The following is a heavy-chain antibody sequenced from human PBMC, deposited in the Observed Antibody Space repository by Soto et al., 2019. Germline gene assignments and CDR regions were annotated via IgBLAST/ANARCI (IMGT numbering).Heavy chain of an antibody. CDR3: AKDSGITMIVVVPYPFDY. Sequence: EVQLLESGGGLVQPGGSLRLSCAASGFTFSSYAMSWVRQAPGKGLEWVSAISGSGGSTYYADSVKGRFTISRDNSKNTLYLQMNSLRAEDTAVYYCAKDSGITMIVVVPYPFDYWGPGTLVTVSS. CDR2: ISGSGGST. V-gene: IGHV3-23*01. D-gene: IGHD3-22*01. J-gene: IGHJ4*02. CDR1: GFTFSSYA.